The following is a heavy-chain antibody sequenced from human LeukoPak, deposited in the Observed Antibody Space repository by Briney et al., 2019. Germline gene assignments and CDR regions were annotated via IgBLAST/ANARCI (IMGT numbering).Heavy chain of an antibody. J-gene: IGHJ3*02. CDR3: QRETDAFDI. CDR2: ISGSGVST. D-gene: IGHD1-26*01. V-gene: IGHV3-23*01. Sequence: GGSLRLSCAAAGFTFSSYAMSWVRQAPGKGLEWVSVISGSGVSTYYADSGKGRFTISRDNSNNTLYLQMNSLRAEDTAVYYCQRETDAFDIWGQGTMVTVSS. CDR1: GFTFSSYA.